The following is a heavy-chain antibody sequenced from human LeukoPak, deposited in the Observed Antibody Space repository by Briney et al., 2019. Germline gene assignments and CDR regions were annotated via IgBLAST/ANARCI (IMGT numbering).Heavy chain of an antibody. Sequence: GGSLRLSCAASGFTFSSYTMNWVRQAPGKGLEWVSSISTSSSYIYYADSVKGRFTISRDNAMNSLYLQMNGLRAEDTAVYFCARESGQDYWGQGTLVTISS. CDR3: ARESGQDY. J-gene: IGHJ4*02. V-gene: IGHV3-21*01. D-gene: IGHD3-3*01. CDR2: ISTSSSYI. CDR1: GFTFSSYT.